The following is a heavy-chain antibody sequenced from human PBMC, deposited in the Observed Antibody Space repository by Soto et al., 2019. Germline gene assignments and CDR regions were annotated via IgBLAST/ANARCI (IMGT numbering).Heavy chain of an antibody. CDR2: INHSGST. J-gene: IGHJ4*02. V-gene: IGHV4-34*01. CDR1: GGSFSGYY. CDR3: ARSWGVYYYDSSGYLDY. D-gene: IGHD3-22*01. Sequence: SETLSLTCAVYGGSFSGYYWSWIRQPPGKGLEWIGEINHSGSTNYNPSLKSRVTISVDTSKNQFSLKLSSVTAADTAVYYCARSWGVYYYDSSGYLDYWGQGTLVTVSS.